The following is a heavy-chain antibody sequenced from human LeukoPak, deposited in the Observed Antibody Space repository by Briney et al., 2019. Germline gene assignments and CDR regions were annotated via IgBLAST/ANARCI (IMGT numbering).Heavy chain of an antibody. V-gene: IGHV4-39*01. J-gene: IGHJ6*03. CDR3: ARGDYSPIYYNYHMDV. Sequence: SETLSLTCTVSGGSISSSSYYWGWIRQPPGKGLEWIGSIYYSGSTYYNPSLRSRVTISIDTSKNQLSLKLSSVTAADTAVYYCARGDYSPIYYNYHMDVWGKGTTVTISS. CDR2: IYYSGST. D-gene: IGHD2-15*01. CDR1: GGSISSSSYY.